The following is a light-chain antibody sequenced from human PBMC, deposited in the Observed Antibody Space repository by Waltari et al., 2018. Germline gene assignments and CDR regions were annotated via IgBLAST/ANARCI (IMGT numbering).Light chain of an antibody. CDR3: QKYGTLPAT. Sequence: EIVLTQSPGTLSLSPGERATLFCRASQSVTRTLAWYQQKPGQAPRLLIYDASSRATGIPDRFSDSGYGTDFSLTISRLEPEDFAVYYCQKYGTLPATFGQGTKVEIK. CDR1: QSVTRT. V-gene: IGKV3-20*01. J-gene: IGKJ1*01. CDR2: DAS.